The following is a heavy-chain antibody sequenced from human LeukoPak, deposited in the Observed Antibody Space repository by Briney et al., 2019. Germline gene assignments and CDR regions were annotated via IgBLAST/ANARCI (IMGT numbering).Heavy chain of an antibody. CDR2: IYYSGST. D-gene: IGHD6-25*01. Sequence: PSETLSLTCTVSGGSISSYYWSWIRQPPGKGLEWIGYIYYSGSTNYNPSLKSRVTISVDTSKNQFSLKLSFVTAADTAVYYCARQGGGFWYFDLWGRGTLATVSS. CDR3: ARQGGGFWYFDL. J-gene: IGHJ2*01. V-gene: IGHV4-59*08. CDR1: GGSISSYY.